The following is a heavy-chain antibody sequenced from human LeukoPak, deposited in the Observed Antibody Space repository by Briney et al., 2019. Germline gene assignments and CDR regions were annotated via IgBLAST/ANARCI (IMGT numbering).Heavy chain of an antibody. V-gene: IGHV3-48*04. D-gene: IGHD3-22*01. CDR1: GFTFSLYS. Sequence: GGSLRLSCAASGFTFSLYSMNWVRQAPGKGLEWVSYISSSSSTIYYADSVKGRFTISRDDAKNSLYLQMNSLRAEDTAVYYCARESYYYDSSGYYYDYFDYWGQGTLVTVSS. CDR3: ARESYYYDSSGYYYDYFDY. J-gene: IGHJ4*02. CDR2: ISSSSSTI.